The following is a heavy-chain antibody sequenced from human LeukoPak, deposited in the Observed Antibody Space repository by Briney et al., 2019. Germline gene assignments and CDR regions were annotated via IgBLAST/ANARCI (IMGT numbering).Heavy chain of an antibody. CDR1: GFNFMQYG. D-gene: IGHD2-2*01. CDR2: IHPSGINT. Sequence: PGGSLRLSCVGSGFNFMQYGMMWVRQAPGKGLVWVSTIHPSGINTHHADSVKGRFTISRDNSKNTLYLQMNSLRVEDTAIYYCARDPSTLLPTDDSWGQGTLVAVSS. J-gene: IGHJ4*02. V-gene: IGHV3-23*05. CDR3: ARDPSTLLPTDDS.